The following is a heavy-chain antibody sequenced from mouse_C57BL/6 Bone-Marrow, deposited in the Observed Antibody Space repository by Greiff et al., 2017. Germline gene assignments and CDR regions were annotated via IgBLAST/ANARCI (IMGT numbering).Heavy chain of an antibody. V-gene: IGHV8-8*01. Sequence: VQLQQSGPGILQPSQTLSLTCSFSGFSLSTFGMGVGWIRQPSGKGLEWLAHIWWDDDKYYNPALKSRLTISKDTSKNQVFLKIANVDTADTATYYCARILFYYYGSRAWFAYWGQGTLVTVSA. CDR3: ARILFYYYGSRAWFAY. CDR1: GFSLSTFGMG. D-gene: IGHD1-1*01. CDR2: IWWDDDK. J-gene: IGHJ3*01.